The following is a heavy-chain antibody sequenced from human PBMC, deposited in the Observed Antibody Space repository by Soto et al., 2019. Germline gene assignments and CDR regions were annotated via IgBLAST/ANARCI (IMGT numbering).Heavy chain of an antibody. CDR3: ARGGGYAVDF. CDR2: INTDTGAT. J-gene: IGHJ4*02. Sequence: QVQLVQSGGERRKPGASVKVSCKASGYTFTDNSITWVRQAPGQGLEWMGWINTDTGATRSTQKFQDRVTMTADTSTSTAYLELTGLISVDAAIYYCARGGGYAVDFWGQGTLVAVSS. D-gene: IGHD5-12*01. CDR1: GYTFTDNS. V-gene: IGHV1-18*01.